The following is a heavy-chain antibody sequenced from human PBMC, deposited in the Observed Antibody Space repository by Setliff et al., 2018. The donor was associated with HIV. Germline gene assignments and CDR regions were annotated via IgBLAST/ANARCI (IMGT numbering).Heavy chain of an antibody. V-gene: IGHV3-21*04. CDR1: GFTFSSKS. CDR3: AKPTSGMYPRSFDL. D-gene: IGHD1-1*01. CDR2: ISSSSSHI. J-gene: IGHJ3*01. Sequence: PGGSLRLSCAASGFTFSSKSMNWVRQAPGKGLEWVSSISSSSSHIYYADSVKGRFTISRDNAKNTLYLLMSGLRAEDTAIYYCAKPTSGMYPRSFDLWGQGTMVTVSS.